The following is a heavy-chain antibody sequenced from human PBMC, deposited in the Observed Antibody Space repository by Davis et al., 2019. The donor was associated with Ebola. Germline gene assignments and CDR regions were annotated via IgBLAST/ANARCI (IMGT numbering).Heavy chain of an antibody. V-gene: IGHV1-3*01. CDR2: INAGNGNT. CDR1: GYTFSTYG. CDR3: ASSGAAMVLFYYGMDV. J-gene: IGHJ6*02. Sequence: ASVKVSCKASGYTFSTYGIHWVRQAPGQRLEWMGWINAGNGNTKYSQKFQGRVTITRDTSASTAYMELSSLRSEDTAVYYCASSGAAMVLFYYGMDVWGQGTTVTVSS. D-gene: IGHD5-18*01.